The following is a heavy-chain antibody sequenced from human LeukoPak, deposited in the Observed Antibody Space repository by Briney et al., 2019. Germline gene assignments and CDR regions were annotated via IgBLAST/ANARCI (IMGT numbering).Heavy chain of an antibody. CDR1: GFTFSNAW. D-gene: IGHD2-21*02. CDR2: IKSKTDGGTT. Sequence: GGSLRLSCAASGFTFSNAWMSWVRQAPGKGLEWVGRIKSKTDGGTTDYAAPVKGRFTISRDDSKNTLYLQMSSLKTEDTAVYYCTTDIVVVTAIPDYWYFDLWAVAPWSLSPQ. V-gene: IGHV3-15*01. J-gene: IGHJ2*01. CDR3: TTDIVVVTAIPDYWYFDL.